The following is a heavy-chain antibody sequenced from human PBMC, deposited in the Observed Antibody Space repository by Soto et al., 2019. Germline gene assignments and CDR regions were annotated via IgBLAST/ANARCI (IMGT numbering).Heavy chain of an antibody. CDR1: GFSFVNYA. CDR3: AKATTNGGWFNPFDS. CDR2: LSGSGTST. V-gene: IGHV3-23*01. J-gene: IGHJ4*02. Sequence: GGSLRLSCAASGFSFVNYAMNWVRQAPGKGLEWVSGLSGSGTSTYYADSVKGRFTISRDNSRDTLFLQMNSLTADDTAVYYCAKATTNGGWFNPFDSWGQGALITVSS. D-gene: IGHD6-19*01.